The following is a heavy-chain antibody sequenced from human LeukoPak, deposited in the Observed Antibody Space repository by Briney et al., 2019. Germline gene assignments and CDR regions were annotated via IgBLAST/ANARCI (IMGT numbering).Heavy chain of an antibody. J-gene: IGHJ4*02. CDR2: ISGSGGST. CDR3: AKARAIVVVTAIQN. CDR1: GFTFSSYA. D-gene: IGHD2-21*02. V-gene: IGHV3-23*01. Sequence: GGSLRLSCAASGFTFSSYAMSWVRQAPGEGMEWVSAISGSGGSTNYADSVKGRFTISRDNSKNTLYLQMNSLRAEDTAVYYCAKARAIVVVTAIQNWGQGTLVTVSS.